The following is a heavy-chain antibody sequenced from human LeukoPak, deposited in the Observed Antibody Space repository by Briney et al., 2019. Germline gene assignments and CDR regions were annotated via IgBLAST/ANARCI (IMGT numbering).Heavy chain of an antibody. CDR2: IYYSGST. D-gene: IGHD3-10*01. V-gene: IGHV4-39*07. CDR1: GGSISSSSYY. Sequence: PETLSLTCTVSGGSISSSSYYWGWIRQPPGKGLEWIGSIYYSGSTYYIPSLKSRVTISVDTSKNQFSLKLSSVTAADTAVYYCARAEDYYGSVVFGWFDPWGQGTLVTVSS. CDR3: ARAEDYYGSVVFGWFDP. J-gene: IGHJ5*02.